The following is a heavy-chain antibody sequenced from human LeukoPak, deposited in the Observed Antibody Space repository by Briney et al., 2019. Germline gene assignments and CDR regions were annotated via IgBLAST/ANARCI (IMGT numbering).Heavy chain of an antibody. CDR2: INPNSGGT. V-gene: IGHV1-2*02. CDR1: GYTFTGYY. J-gene: IGHJ4*02. Sequence: ASVKVSCKASGYTFTGYYMHWVRQAPGQGLEWMGWINPNSGGTNYAQKFQGRVTMTRDMSTSTVYMELSSLRSEDTAVYYCARDYYGSGGYLPVFDYWGQGTLVTVSS. D-gene: IGHD3-10*01. CDR3: ARDYYGSGGYLPVFDY.